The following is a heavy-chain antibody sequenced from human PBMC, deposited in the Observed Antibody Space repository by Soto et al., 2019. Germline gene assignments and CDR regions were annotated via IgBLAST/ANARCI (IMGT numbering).Heavy chain of an antibody. J-gene: IGHJ4*02. Sequence: SETLSLTCAVSGVSISSGNWWTWVRQTPQRGLEYIGEIFHDGTANYYPSFERRVAISVDTSKNQSSLKLTSVTAADTAIYFCARLVYDTRLNYMYFDFWGQGALVTSPQ. D-gene: IGHD2-8*01. V-gene: IGHV4-4*02. CDR2: IFHDGTA. CDR1: GVSISSGNW. CDR3: ARLVYDTRLNYMYFDF.